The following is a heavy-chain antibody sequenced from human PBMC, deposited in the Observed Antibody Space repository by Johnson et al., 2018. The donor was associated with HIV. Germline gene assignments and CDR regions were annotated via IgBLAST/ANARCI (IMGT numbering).Heavy chain of an antibody. J-gene: IGHJ3*02. CDR2: ISYDGSNK. V-gene: IGHV3-30*04. D-gene: IGHD2-21*01. Sequence: QVQLVESGGGVVQPGRSLRLSCAASGFTFSNFAMHWVRQAPGKGLEWVAVISYDGSNKHYAYSVKGRFTISRDNSKKMVSLQMNSLRAEDTAVYYCAKGEGYCGGDCLDTFDIWGQGTMVTVSS. CDR1: GFTFSNFA. CDR3: AKGEGYCGGDCLDTFDI.